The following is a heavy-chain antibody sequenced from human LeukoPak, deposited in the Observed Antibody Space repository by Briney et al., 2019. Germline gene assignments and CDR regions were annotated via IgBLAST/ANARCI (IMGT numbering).Heavy chain of an antibody. CDR1: GYTCTGYG. J-gene: IGHJ4*02. D-gene: IGHD6-13*01. CDR3: ARVSSRSHFPIDC. V-gene: IGHV1-18*01. Sequence: ASVKVSYKASGYTCTGYGMNWVRQAPGQGLEWMGWISAYNGNTNYAQKLQGRVTMTTDTSTSTAYMELRSLRSDDTAVYYCARVSSRSHFPIDCWGKVTLVTVSS. CDR2: ISAYNGNT.